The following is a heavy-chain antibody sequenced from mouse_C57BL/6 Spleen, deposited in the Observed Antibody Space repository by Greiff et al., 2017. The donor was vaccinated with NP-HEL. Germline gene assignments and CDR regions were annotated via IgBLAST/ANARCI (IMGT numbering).Heavy chain of an antibody. J-gene: IGHJ3*01. CDR2: IYPGSGST. V-gene: IGHV1-55*01. CDR3: ASSYYYGSEGFAY. CDR1: GYTFTSYW. Sequence: VQLQQPGAELVKPGASVKMSCKASGYTFTSYWITWVKQRPGQGLEWIGDIYPGSGSTNYNEKFKSKATLTVDTSSSTAYMQLSSLTSEDSAVYYCASSYYYGSEGFAYWGQGTLVTVSA. D-gene: IGHD1-1*01.